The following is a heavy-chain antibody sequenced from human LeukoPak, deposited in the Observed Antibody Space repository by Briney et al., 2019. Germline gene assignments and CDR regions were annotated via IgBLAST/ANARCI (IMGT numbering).Heavy chain of an antibody. J-gene: IGHJ3*02. V-gene: IGHV3-74*01. CDR2: INSDGSST. Sequence: PGGSLRLSCAASGFTFSSYWMHWVRHAPGKGLVWVSRINSDGSSTNYADSVKGRFTISRDNAKNTLYLQMNSLRAEDTAVYYCAKDGTYGSGSSFAFDIWGQGTMVTVSS. D-gene: IGHD3-10*01. CDR1: GFTFSSYW. CDR3: AKDGTYGSGSSFAFDI.